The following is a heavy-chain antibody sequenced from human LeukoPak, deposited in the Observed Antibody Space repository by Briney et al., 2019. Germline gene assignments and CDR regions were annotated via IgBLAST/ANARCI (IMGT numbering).Heavy chain of an antibody. CDR3: ARHSYYYGSGSYVKY. D-gene: IGHD3-10*01. CDR1: GFTFSSYW. J-gene: IGHJ4*02. Sequence: GGSLRLSCAASGFTFSSYWMSWVRQAPGKGLEWVANIKQDGSEKYYVDSVKGRFTISRDNAKNSLYLQMNSLRAEDTAVYYCARHSYYYGSGSYVKYWGQGTQVTVSS. CDR2: IKQDGSEK. V-gene: IGHV3-7*03.